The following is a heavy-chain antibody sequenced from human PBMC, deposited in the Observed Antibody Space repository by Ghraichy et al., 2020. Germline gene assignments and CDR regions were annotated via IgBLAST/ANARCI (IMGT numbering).Heavy chain of an antibody. V-gene: IGHV3-72*01. D-gene: IGHD3-10*01. Sequence: GESLNISCVASGVTLSDHFVDWVRQAPGQGLEWVGRTANRANSYITEYAASVRGRFTISRDDSKNSLHLQMNSLKTEDTAVYYCVRAGAGLDVWGQRTTVTVSS. CDR1: GVTLSDHF. CDR3: VRAGAGLDV. CDR2: TANRANSYIT. J-gene: IGHJ6*02.